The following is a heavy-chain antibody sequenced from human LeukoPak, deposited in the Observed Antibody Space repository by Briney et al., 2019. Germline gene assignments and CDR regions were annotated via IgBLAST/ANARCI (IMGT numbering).Heavy chain of an antibody. V-gene: IGHV4-59*08. D-gene: IGHD4/OR15-4a*01. CDR2: IYYSGST. Sequence: PSETLSLTCTVSGGSINGYYWSWIRQPPGKGLEWIGYIYYSGSTNYNPSLKSRLTISVDTSKNQFSLNLSSVTAADAAVYYCARGPDYGYYFDYWGQGTLVTVSS. CDR3: ARGPDYGYYFDY. J-gene: IGHJ4*02. CDR1: GGSINGYY.